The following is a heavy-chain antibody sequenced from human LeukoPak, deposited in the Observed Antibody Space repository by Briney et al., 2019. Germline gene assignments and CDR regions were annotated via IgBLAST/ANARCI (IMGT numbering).Heavy chain of an antibody. D-gene: IGHD3-10*01. CDR2: ITSDSAYK. CDR3: ARDPLYYASGRYWYFDL. Sequence: KPGGSLRLSCTASGFTFSNYHMKWVRQAPGKGLEWVSSITSDSAYKHYGDSVEGRFTISRDNAKNSLHLTMSSLRVEDTAVYYCARDPLYYASGRYWYFDLWGRGTLVTVSS. V-gene: IGHV3-21*01. CDR1: GFTFSNYH. J-gene: IGHJ2*01.